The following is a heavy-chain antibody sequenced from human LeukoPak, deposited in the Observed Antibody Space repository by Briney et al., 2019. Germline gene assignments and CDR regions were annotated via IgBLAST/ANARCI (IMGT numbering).Heavy chain of an antibody. D-gene: IGHD3-9*01. CDR3: ARHIPTYYDILTGYGTGSRSGFDP. Sequence: PSETLSLTCTVSGGSISSYYWSWIRQPPRKGLEWIGYIYYSGSTNYNPSLKSRVTISVDTSKNQFSLKLSSVTAADTAVYYCARHIPTYYDILTGYGTGSRSGFDPWGQGTLVTVSS. CDR1: GGSISSYY. CDR2: IYYSGST. J-gene: IGHJ5*02. V-gene: IGHV4-59*08.